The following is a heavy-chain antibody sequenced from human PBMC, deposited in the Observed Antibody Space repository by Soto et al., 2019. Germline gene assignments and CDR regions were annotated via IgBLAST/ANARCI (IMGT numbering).Heavy chain of an antibody. D-gene: IGHD3-3*01. CDR2: IKQDGSEK. CDR1: GFTFSSYW. J-gene: IGHJ6*02. V-gene: IGHV3-7*03. Sequence: PGGSLRLSCAASGFTFSSYWMSWVRQAPGKGLEWVANIKQDGSEKYYVDSVKGRFTISRDNAKNSLYLQMNSLRAEDTAAYYCARDYDFWSGYQAGYGMDVWGQGTTVTVSS. CDR3: ARDYDFWSGYQAGYGMDV.